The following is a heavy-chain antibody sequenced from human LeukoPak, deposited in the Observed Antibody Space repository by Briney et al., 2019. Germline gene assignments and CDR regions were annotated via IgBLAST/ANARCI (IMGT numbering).Heavy chain of an antibody. CDR2: ISGSGGST. D-gene: IGHD3-10*01. CDR3: AKGGGLWFGESPYGMDV. Sequence: GGSLILSCAASGFTFSSYAMSWVRQAPGKGLEWVSAISGSGGSTYYADSVKGRFTISRDNSKNTLYLQMNSLRAEDTAVYYCAKGGGLWFGESPYGMDVWGQGTTVTVSS. V-gene: IGHV3-23*01. CDR1: GFTFSSYA. J-gene: IGHJ6*02.